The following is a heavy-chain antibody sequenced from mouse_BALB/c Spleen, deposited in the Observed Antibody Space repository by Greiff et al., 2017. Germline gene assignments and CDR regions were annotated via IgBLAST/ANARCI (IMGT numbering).Heavy chain of an antibody. V-gene: IGHV5-6-5*01. Sequence: DVQLVESGGGLVKPGGSLKLSCAASGFTFSSYAMSWVRQTPEKRLEWVASISSGGSTYYPDSAKGRFTISRDNARNILYLQMRSLRSEDTAMYYCARPLWLGNYFDYWGQGTTLTVSS. J-gene: IGHJ2*01. CDR2: ISSGGST. CDR1: GFTFSSYA. D-gene: IGHD2-2*01. CDR3: ARPLWLGNYFDY.